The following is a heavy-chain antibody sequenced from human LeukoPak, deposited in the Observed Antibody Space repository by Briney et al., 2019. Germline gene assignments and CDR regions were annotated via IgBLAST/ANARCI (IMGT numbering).Heavy chain of an antibody. J-gene: IGHJ4*02. CDR1: GFGFSSYG. CDR3: AKDQGSSWFYYFDY. Sequence: GGSLRLSCAASGFGFSSYGMHWVRQAPGKGLEWVAFIRYDGSNKYYADSVKGRFTISRDNSKNTLYLQMNSLRAEDTAVYYCAKDQGSSWFYYFDYWGQGTLVTVSS. CDR2: IRYDGSNK. V-gene: IGHV3-30*02. D-gene: IGHD6-13*01.